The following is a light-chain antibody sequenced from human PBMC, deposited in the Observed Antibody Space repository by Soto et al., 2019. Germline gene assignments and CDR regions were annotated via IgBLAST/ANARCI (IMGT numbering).Light chain of an antibody. CDR2: YDS. Sequence: SYELTQPPSVSVAPEKTARLTCGGDNIGSKRVHWYRQKPGQAPVLVIYYDSDRPSGIHERFSGSNSGNTATLTNNRVEAGDEADYYCQVWDITTDHYVFGTGTKLTVL. CDR3: QVWDITTDHYV. CDR1: NIGSKR. J-gene: IGLJ1*01. V-gene: IGLV3-21*04.